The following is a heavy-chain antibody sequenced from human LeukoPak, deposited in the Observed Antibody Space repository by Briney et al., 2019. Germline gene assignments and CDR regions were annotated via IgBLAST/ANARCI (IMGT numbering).Heavy chain of an antibody. Sequence: GASLRLSSAAAGFTFSGYSMIWVRQAPGGWLEWLSYISSSSSTISYADSVEGRFTISRDNAQNSLYLLMNSLRDEDTSVYYCARETGYAFDIWGQGTMVTVSS. V-gene: IGHV3-48*02. CDR3: ARETGYAFDI. CDR1: GFTFSGYS. CDR2: ISSSSSTI. J-gene: IGHJ3*02.